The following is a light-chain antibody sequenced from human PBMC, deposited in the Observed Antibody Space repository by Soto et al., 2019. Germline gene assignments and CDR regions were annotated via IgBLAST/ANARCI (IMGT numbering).Light chain of an antibody. CDR3: QQRSNWPLT. V-gene: IGKV3-11*01. CDR1: QSVSSY. Sequence: EIVLTQSPATLSLSPGERATLSCRASQSVSSYLACYQQKPGQAPRILIYDASNRATGIPARFSGSGSGTDVTLTISSLEPEEFAVYYCQQRSNWPLTFGGGTKVEIK. J-gene: IGKJ4*01. CDR2: DAS.